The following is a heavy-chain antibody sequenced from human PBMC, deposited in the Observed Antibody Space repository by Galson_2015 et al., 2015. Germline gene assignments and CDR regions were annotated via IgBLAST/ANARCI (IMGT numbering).Heavy chain of an antibody. D-gene: IGHD1-20*01. CDR3: AKDGGYNWNYFEY. J-gene: IGHJ4*02. V-gene: IGHV3-9*01. CDR1: GFTFDDYA. CDR2: ISWNSGSI. Sequence: SLRLSCAASGFTFDDYAMHWVRQAPGKGLEWVSGISWNSGSIGYADSVKGRFTISRDNAKNSLYLQMNSLRAEDTALYYCAKDGGYNWNYFEYWGQGTLVTVSS.